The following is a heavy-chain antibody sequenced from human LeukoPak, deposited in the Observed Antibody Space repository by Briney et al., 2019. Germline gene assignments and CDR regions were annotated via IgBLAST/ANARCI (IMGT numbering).Heavy chain of an antibody. CDR3: ARDPHSLDY. Sequence: GGSLRLSCTASGFSFSSYSMNWVRQAPGKGLEWVAYIAYTNTIHYADSVRGRFAISRDNAKNSLYLQLNSLRAEDTAVYYCARDPHSLDYWGQGARVTVSS. CDR2: IAYTNTI. V-gene: IGHV3-48*01. J-gene: IGHJ4*02. CDR1: GFSFSSYS.